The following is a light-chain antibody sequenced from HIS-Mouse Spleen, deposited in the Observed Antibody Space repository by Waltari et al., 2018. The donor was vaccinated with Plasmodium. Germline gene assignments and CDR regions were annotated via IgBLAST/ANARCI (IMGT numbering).Light chain of an antibody. CDR2: EVS. Sequence: QSALTQPASVSGSPGQSITISCTGTSSDVGGYNYVSWYQQHPGKAPKLMIYEVSKRPSGVPDRFSGSKSGNTASLTVSGLQAEDEADYYCSSYAGSNNRVVFGGGTKLTVL. CDR1: SSDVGGYNY. CDR3: SSYAGSNNRVV. V-gene: IGLV2-8*01. J-gene: IGLJ2*01.